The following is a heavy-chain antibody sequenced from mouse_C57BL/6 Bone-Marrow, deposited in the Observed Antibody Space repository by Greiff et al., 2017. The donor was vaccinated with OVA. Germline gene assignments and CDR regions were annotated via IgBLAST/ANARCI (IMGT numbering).Heavy chain of an antibody. CDR2: IDPSDSYT. D-gene: IGHD2-5*01. J-gene: IGHJ1*03. CDR1: GYTFTSYW. CDR3: ARDSNYPCWYVDV. V-gene: IGHV1-59*01. Sequence: VQLQQPGAELVRPGTSVKLSCKASGYTFTSYWMHWVKQRPGQGLEWIGVIDPSDSYTNYNQKFKGKATLTVDTSSSTAYMQLSSLTSEDSAVYDCARDSNYPCWYVDVWGTGTTVTVSS.